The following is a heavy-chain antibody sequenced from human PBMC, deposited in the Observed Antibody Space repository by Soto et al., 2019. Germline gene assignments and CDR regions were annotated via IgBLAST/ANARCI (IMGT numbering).Heavy chain of an antibody. D-gene: IGHD3-16*01. J-gene: IGHJ4*02. V-gene: IGHV3-23*01. CDR1: GFTFSSYA. CDR3: ALRKTLSYFDY. CDR2: IGASGAAT. Sequence: GGSLRLSCAASGFTFSSYAMSWVRQAPGKGLEWVSGIGASGAATYYADSVKGRFTISRDNSKNTLHLQMNSLRAEDTAVYYCALRKTLSYFDYWGQGTQVTVSS.